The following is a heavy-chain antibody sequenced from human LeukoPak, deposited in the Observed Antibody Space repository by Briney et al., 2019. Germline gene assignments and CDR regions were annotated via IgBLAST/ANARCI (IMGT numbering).Heavy chain of an antibody. CDR2: VHYSGNT. J-gene: IGHJ5*02. CDR1: GGPISIYY. CDR3: ARHSSRYYYNPTGSQGFDP. Sequence: SALLSLTCTVSGGPISIYYRSWSRQPPTKRLEWIGYVHYSGNTNYTPSLESRFTISLETSKNLFSLQLKSLTAADTAVYYCARHSSRYYYNPTGSQGFDPWGQGTLVTVSS. D-gene: IGHD3-22*01. V-gene: IGHV4-59*01.